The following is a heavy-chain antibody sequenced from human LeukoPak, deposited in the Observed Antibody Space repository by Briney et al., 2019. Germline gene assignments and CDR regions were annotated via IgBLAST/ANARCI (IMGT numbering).Heavy chain of an antibody. V-gene: IGHV1-2*02. CDR1: GYTFTGYY. D-gene: IGHD3-3*01. CDR3: ARDPITIFGVVKRAFDI. J-gene: IGHJ3*02. Sequence: GASVKVSCKASGYTFTGYYMHWVRQAPGQGLEWMGWINPNSGGTNYAQKFQGRVTMTRDTSISTAYMELSRLRSDDTAVYYCARDPITIFGVVKRAFDIWGQGTMVTVSS. CDR2: INPNSGGT.